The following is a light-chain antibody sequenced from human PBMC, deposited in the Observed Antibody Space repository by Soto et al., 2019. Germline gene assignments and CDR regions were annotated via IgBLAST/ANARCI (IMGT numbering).Light chain of an antibody. CDR3: QQANSFPPP. CDR2: AAS. CDR1: QGLSSW. Sequence: DLQMTQSPSSVSASVGDRVPITCRASQGLSSWLAWYQQKPGKAPKLLIYAASSLQGGVPSRFSGSGSGTDFTLTISSLQPDDFVTYYCQQANSFPPPFGGGTKVEIK. J-gene: IGKJ4*01. V-gene: IGKV1-12*01.